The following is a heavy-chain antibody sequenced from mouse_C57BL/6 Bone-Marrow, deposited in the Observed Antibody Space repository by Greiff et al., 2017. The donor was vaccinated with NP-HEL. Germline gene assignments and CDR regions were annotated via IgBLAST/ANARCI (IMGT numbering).Heavy chain of an antibody. J-gene: IGHJ4*01. Sequence: QVQLQQSGAELVKPGASVKLSCKASGYTFTSYWMHWVKQRPGQGLEWIGMIHPNSGSTNYNEKFKSKATLTVDKSSSTAYMQLSSLTSEDSAVYYCARAYGNFGYYYAMDYWGQGTSVTVSS. CDR2: IHPNSGST. V-gene: IGHV1-64*01. CDR1: GYTFTSYW. D-gene: IGHD2-1*01. CDR3: ARAYGNFGYYYAMDY.